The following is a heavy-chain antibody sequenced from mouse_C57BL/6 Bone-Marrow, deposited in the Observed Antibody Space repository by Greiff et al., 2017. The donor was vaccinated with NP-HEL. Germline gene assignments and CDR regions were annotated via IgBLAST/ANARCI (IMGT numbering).Heavy chain of an antibody. D-gene: IGHD1-1*01. J-gene: IGHJ2*01. CDR2: LSDGGSYT. CDR1: GFTFSSYA. Sequence: EVQLVESGGGLVKPGGSLKLSCAASGFTFSSYAMSWVRQTPEKRLEWVATLSDGGSYTYYPDNVKGRFTISRDNAKNNLYLQMSHLKSEDTARYYCARDRGVVADFDDWGQGTTLTVSS. V-gene: IGHV5-4*01. CDR3: ARDRGVVADFDD.